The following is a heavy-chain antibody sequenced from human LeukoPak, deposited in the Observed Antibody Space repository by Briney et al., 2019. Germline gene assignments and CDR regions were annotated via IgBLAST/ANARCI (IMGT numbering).Heavy chain of an antibody. CDR1: ESIFTNLL. D-gene: IGHD3/OR15-3a*01. Sequence: ASVKVSCKASESIFTNLLIHWVRQAPGQGLEWMGWLVAKNGDTHYAQNFHGRVTMTRDTSIRTAYMELSRLRSDDTAVYYCAREGVDFASWGQGTMVTVSS. V-gene: IGHV1-2*02. CDR2: LVAKNGDT. CDR3: AREGVDFAS. J-gene: IGHJ3*01.